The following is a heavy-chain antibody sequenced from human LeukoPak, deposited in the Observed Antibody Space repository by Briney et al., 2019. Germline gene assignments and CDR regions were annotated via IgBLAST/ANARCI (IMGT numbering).Heavy chain of an antibody. CDR1: GYDFKRYS. V-gene: IGHV3-48*02. CDR2: ITSSSSSI. D-gene: IGHD3-10*01. J-gene: IGHJ4*02. Sequence: GGSLRLSCVGPGYDFKRYSTNWVRQAPGKGLEWISYITSSSSSIFYAASVRGRFTISRDNAMNSMYLQMNSLRDEDTAVYYCTRGGSYFEKWGQGSLVTVTS. CDR3: TRGGSYFEK.